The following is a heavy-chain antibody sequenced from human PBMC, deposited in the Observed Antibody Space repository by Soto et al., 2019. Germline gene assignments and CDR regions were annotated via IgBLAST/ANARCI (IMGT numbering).Heavy chain of an antibody. D-gene: IGHD6-13*01. CDR2: IYYSGST. Sequence: SETLSLTCTVSGGSISSSSYYWGWIRQPPGKGLEWIGSIYYSGSTYYNPSLKSRVTISVDTPKNQFSLKLSSVTAADTAVYYCARIGSAAGTDNYYYYYGMDVWGQGTTVTVSS. CDR1: GGSISSSSYY. CDR3: ARIGSAAGTDNYYYYYGMDV. J-gene: IGHJ6*02. V-gene: IGHV4-39*01.